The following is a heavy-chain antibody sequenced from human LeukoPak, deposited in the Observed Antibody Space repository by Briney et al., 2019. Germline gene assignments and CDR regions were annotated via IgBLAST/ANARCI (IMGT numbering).Heavy chain of an antibody. J-gene: IGHJ3*02. Sequence: SETLSLTCTVSDGSISSYYWSWIRQPPGTGLEWIGYIYFSGSTNYNPSLKRRVTISVDTSKNQFSLKLSSVTAADTALYYCARHRSPYGDAFDIWGQGTMVTVSS. V-gene: IGHV4-59*08. CDR2: IYFSGST. D-gene: IGHD4-17*01. CDR1: DGSISSYY. CDR3: ARHRSPYGDAFDI.